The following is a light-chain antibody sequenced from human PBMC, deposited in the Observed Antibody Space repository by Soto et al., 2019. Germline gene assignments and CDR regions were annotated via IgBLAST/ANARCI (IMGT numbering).Light chain of an antibody. V-gene: IGKV1-39*01. J-gene: IGKJ3*01. CDR3: QQSYSTPIT. Sequence: DIQMTQSPSSLSPSVGDRVTITCRASQSISSYLNWYQQKPGKAPKLLIFGASSLQSGVPSRFSGNGSGTDFTLTISSLQPEDFATYYCQQSYSTPITFGPGTKVDIK. CDR2: GAS. CDR1: QSISSY.